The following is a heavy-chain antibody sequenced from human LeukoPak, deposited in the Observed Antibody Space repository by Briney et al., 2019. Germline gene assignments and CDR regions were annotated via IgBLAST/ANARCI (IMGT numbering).Heavy chain of an antibody. V-gene: IGHV4-59*01. Sequence: SETLSLTCTVSGGSISGYYWSWIRQSPARGLEWIGYIYYTGMNNYTPSLRSRVTMSVDTSKNQFSLTLTSMTAADTAVYYCAKSNGYGLVDIRGQGTMVTVSS. CDR3: AKSNGYGLVDI. J-gene: IGHJ3*02. D-gene: IGHD3-10*01. CDR2: IYYTGMN. CDR1: GGSISGYY.